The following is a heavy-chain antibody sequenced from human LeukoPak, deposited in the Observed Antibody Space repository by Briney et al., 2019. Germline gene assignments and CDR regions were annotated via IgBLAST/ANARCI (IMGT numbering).Heavy chain of an antibody. D-gene: IGHD3-22*01. CDR3: TRSPRVYDSSGHLHDAFDM. CDR1: GITFSSYW. J-gene: IGHJ3*02. Sequence: GWSLRLSCAASGITFSSYWMHWVRQVPGRGLVWLSYIKSDGTNTGYADSVKGRFTVSRDNAKNTLYLEMNSLRGDDTAVYYCTRSPRVYDSSGHLHDAFDMWGQGTMVTDSS. V-gene: IGHV3-74*01. CDR2: IKSDGTNT.